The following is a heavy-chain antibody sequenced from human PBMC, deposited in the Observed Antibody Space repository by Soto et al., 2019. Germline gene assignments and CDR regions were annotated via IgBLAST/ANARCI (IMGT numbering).Heavy chain of an antibody. J-gene: IGHJ4*02. V-gene: IGHV1-18*04. CDR2: ISAYNGHA. CDR1: GYTFPSYG. Sequence: QVQLVQSGTEVKKPGASVKVSCKASGYTFPSYGISWVRQAPGQGLEWMGWISAYNGHATYPQKFQGRVSMTADTSTSTAYMELRSLRSDDTAMYYCARVLTDEYNYVTRDVDAWGQGTLVTVSS. D-gene: IGHD1-1*01. CDR3: ARVLTDEYNYVTRDVDA.